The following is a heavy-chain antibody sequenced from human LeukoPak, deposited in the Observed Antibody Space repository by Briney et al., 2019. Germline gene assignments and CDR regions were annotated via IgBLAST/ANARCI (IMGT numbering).Heavy chain of an antibody. J-gene: IGHJ5*02. CDR2: IYTSGST. CDR1: GGSISSYY. D-gene: IGHD3-10*01. Sequence: SETLSLTCTVSGGSISSYYWSWIRQPAGKGLEWIGRIYTSGSTNYNPSLKSRVTISVDKSKNQFSLKLSSVTAADTAVYYCARVGPFYGSGRGPNWFDPWGQGTLVTVSS. V-gene: IGHV4-4*07. CDR3: ARVGPFYGSGRGPNWFDP.